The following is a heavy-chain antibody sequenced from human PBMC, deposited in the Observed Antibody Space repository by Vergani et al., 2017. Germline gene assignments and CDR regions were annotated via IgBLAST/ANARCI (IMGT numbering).Heavy chain of an antibody. CDR1: GYSISSGYY. J-gene: IGHJ3*02. Sequence: QVQLQESGPGLVKPSETLSLTCAVSGYSISSGYYWGWIRQPPGKGLEWIGSIYHSGSTYYNPSLKSRVTISVDTSKNQFSLKLSSVTAADTAVYYCARVCSSTSCYGVRAFDIWGQGTMVTVSS. D-gene: IGHD2-2*01. CDR2: IYHSGST. CDR3: ARVCSSTSCYGVRAFDI. V-gene: IGHV4-38-2*01.